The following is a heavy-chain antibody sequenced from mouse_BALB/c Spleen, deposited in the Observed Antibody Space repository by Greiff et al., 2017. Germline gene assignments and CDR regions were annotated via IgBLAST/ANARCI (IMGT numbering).Heavy chain of an antibody. Sequence: VQLKESGPELVKPGASVKMSCKASGYTFTSYVMHWVKQKPGQGLEWIGYISCYNGATSYNQKFKGKATFTVDTSSSTAYMQFNSLTSEDSAVYYCASGAYYFDYWGQGTTLTVSS. CDR3: ASGAYYFDY. CDR2: ISCYNGAT. J-gene: IGHJ2*01. CDR1: GYTFTSYV. V-gene: IGHV1-14*01.